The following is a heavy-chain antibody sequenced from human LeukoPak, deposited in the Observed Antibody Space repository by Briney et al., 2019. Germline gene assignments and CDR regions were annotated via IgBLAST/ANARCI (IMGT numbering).Heavy chain of an antibody. CDR1: GFTFSDYY. V-gene: IGHV3-11*01. J-gene: IGHJ4*02. CDR2: ISSSGSTI. D-gene: IGHD1-26*01. Sequence: GGSLRLSCAASGFTFSDYYMSWVRQAPGKWLGWVSSISSSGSTIYYADAVKGRFTISRDNAKNSLYLQMNSLRAEDTAVYYCATPRKGARGDDRDYWGQGTLVTVSS. CDR3: ATPRKGARGDDRDY.